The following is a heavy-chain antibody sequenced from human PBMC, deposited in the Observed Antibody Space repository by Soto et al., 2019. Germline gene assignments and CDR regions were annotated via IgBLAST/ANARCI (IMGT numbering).Heavy chain of an antibody. V-gene: IGHV4-39*01. D-gene: IGHD6-6*01. Sequence: PETLSLTSTVSGGSISRRSYYWGWIRQPPGKGLEGVGTMYYDGSTHYNPSLKSPVTTSIDTSKNQFSLKLSSVTAADTAVYYCSRSTIAPRLFMYPFDSWGQGTLVTVSS. CDR2: MYYDGST. J-gene: IGHJ4*02. CDR1: GGSISRRSYY. CDR3: SRSTIAPRLFMYPFDS.